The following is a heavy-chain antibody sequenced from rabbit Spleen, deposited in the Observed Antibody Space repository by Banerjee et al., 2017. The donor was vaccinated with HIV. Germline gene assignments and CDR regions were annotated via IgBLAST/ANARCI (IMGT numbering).Heavy chain of an antibody. J-gene: IGHJ3*01. CDR2: IYAGSSGSS. V-gene: IGHV1S40*01. CDR3: ARCATGNPYSYTPFDL. Sequence: QSLEESGGDLVKPGASLTLTCTASGFSFSSNYYMCWVRQAPGKGLEWIACIYAGSSGSSYYASWAKGRFTISKTSSTTVTLQMTSLTAADTATYFCARCATGNPYSYTPFDLWGQGTLVTVS. D-gene: IGHD6-1*01. CDR1: GFSFSSNYY.